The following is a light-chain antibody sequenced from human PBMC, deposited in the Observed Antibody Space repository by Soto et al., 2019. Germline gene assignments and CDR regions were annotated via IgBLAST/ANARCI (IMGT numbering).Light chain of an antibody. CDR2: GAS. CDR1: QSVSSG. J-gene: IGKJ1*01. Sequence: DIQMTQSPSTLSASVGDRVIITGRASQSVSSGLAWYQQKPGKAPKLLIYGASSLDSGVPSRFSGSGSGTEFTLTITSLQPDDFATYYCQQYNNYSRTFGQGTKV. V-gene: IGKV1-5*01. CDR3: QQYNNYSRT.